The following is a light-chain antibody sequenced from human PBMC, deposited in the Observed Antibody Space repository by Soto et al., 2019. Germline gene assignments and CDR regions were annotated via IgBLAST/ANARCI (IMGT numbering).Light chain of an antibody. CDR3: QQYYSSPLT. CDR1: QSILYSSNNKNY. J-gene: IGKJ4*01. CDR2: WAS. V-gene: IGKV4-1*01. Sequence: DIVMTQSPYSLAVSLGETATINCKSSQSILYSSNNKNYLTWYQQKPGQPPKLLIYWASTRESGVPDRFSGSGSGTDFPLTIIRLQAEDVAVYYCQQYYSSPLTFGGGTKVDIK.